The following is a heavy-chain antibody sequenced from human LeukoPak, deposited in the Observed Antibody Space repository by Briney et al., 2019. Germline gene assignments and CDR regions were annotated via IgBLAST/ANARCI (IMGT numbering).Heavy chain of an antibody. V-gene: IGHV3-30-3*01. CDR1: GFTFSSYA. Sequence: GRSLRLSCAASGFTFSSYAMHWVRQAPGKGLEWAAVISYDGSNKYYADSVKGRFTISRDNSKNTLYLQMNSLRAEDTAVYYCARERNYYDSSGYYSSLDYWGQGTLVTVSS. CDR2: ISYDGSNK. J-gene: IGHJ4*02. D-gene: IGHD3-22*01. CDR3: ARERNYYDSSGYYSSLDY.